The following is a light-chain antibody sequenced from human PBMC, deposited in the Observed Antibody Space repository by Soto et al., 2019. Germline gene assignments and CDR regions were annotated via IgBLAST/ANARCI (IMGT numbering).Light chain of an antibody. CDR3: QQYCTSPRT. CDR2: GAS. Sequence: EIVLTQSPGTLSLSPGERATLSCRASHSVSSKYLAWYQQKPGQAPRLLIYGASSRATGIPDRFSGSGSGTDFTLTISRLEPEDLAVYYCQQYCTSPRTFGQGTKVEI. CDR1: HSVSSKY. V-gene: IGKV3-20*01. J-gene: IGKJ1*01.